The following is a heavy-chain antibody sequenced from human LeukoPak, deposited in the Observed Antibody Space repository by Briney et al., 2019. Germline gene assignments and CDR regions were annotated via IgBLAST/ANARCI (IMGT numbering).Heavy chain of an antibody. D-gene: IGHD5-12*01. J-gene: IGHJ4*02. CDR3: ARDHRTGYDTIDY. V-gene: IGHV3-7*01. Sequence: GGSLRLSCAASGFSISAYWMSWVRQAPGKGLEWVANIKQDGSEKYYVDSVKGRFTISRDNAKNSLYLQMNSLRAEDTAVYYCARDHRTGYDTIDYWGQGALVTVSS. CDR1: GFSISAYW. CDR2: IKQDGSEK.